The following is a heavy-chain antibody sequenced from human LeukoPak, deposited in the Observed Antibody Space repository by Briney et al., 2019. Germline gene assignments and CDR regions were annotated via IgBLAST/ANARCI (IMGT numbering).Heavy chain of an antibody. V-gene: IGHV1-2*02. D-gene: IGHD3-9*01. CDR3: ARVAHNYDLLTGYYPYLDYFDF. J-gene: IGHJ4*02. CDR1: GYTFSGYY. CDR2: INPNSGGT. Sequence: ASVKVSCKASGYTFSGYYVHWVRQAPGQGLDWMGWINPNSGGTYYAQKFQGRVTMTRDPSISTAYMELSRLRSDDTAVFYCARVAHNYDLLTGYYPYLDYFDFWGQGTLVTVSS.